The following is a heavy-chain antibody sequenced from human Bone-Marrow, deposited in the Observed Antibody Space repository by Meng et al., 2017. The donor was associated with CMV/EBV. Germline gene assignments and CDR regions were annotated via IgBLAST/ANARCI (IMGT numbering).Heavy chain of an antibody. D-gene: IGHD5-18*01. V-gene: IGHV1-8*02. J-gene: IGHJ6*02. CDR1: GYSFTSYG. CDR3: ARGFYDTAMVYTAYYYGMDV. CDR2: MNPNSGNT. Sequence: GESLKISCKGSGYSFTSYGISWVRQAPGQGLEWMGWMNPNSGNTGYAQKFQGRVTMTRNTSISTAYMELSSLRSEDTAVYYCARGFYDTAMVYTAYYYGMDVWGQGTTVTVSS.